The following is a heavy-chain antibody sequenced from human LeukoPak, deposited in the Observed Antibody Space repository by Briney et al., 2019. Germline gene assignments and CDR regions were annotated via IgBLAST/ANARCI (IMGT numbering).Heavy chain of an antibody. J-gene: IGHJ4*02. V-gene: IGHV1-69*05. CDR1: GGTFSSYA. CDR2: IIPIFGTT. Sequence: SVKVSCKASGGTFSSYAISWVRQAPGQGLEWMGRIIPIFGTTNYAQKFQGRVTITTDESTSTAYMELSSLRSEDTAVYYCAISARYYDFWSGPYVDYWGQGTLVTVSS. D-gene: IGHD3-3*01. CDR3: AISARYYDFWSGPYVDY.